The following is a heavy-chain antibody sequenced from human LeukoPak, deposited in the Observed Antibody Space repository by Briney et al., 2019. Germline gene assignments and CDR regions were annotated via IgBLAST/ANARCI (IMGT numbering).Heavy chain of an antibody. CDR2: IYHSGST. CDR1: GGSISSSFYY. J-gene: IGHJ4*02. D-gene: IGHD6-25*01. V-gene: IGHV4-39*01. Sequence: PSETLSLTCTVSGGSISSSFYYWGWIRQPPGKGLEWIGSIYHSGSTYYNPSLKSRVTISVDTSRNQFSLKMSSVTAADTAVYYCARSSGTGTFSYWGQGTLVTVSS. CDR3: ARSSGTGTFSY.